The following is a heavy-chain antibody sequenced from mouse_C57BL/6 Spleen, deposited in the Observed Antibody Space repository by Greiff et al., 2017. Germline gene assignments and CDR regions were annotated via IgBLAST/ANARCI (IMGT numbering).Heavy chain of an antibody. J-gene: IGHJ3*01. CDR1: GFTFSNYW. D-gene: IGHD3-1*01. V-gene: IGHV6-3*01. Sequence: EVKLVESGGGLVQPGGSMKLSCVASGFTFSNYWMNWVRQSPEKGLEWVAQIRLKSDNYSTHYAESGKGRFTISRDESKSSVYLQMKNLRADDTGIYYCTGSWAWFAYWGQGTLVTVSA. CDR2: IRLKSDNYST. CDR3: TGSWAWFAY.